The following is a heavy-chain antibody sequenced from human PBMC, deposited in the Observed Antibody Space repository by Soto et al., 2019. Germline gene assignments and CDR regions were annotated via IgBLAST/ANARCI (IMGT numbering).Heavy chain of an antibody. CDR3: ARERHPRRGWLHAY. CDR1: GFTFSDYG. Sequence: GGSLRLSCAASGFTFSDYGMSWVRQAPGKGLEWVSSISGSGGSTYYAGSVKGRFTISRDNSKNLLYLQMNSLRAEDTAVYYYCARERHPRRGWLHAYWGQGTQVTVSS. D-gene: IGHD6-19*01. CDR2: ISGSGGST. V-gene: IGHV3-23*01. J-gene: IGHJ4*02.